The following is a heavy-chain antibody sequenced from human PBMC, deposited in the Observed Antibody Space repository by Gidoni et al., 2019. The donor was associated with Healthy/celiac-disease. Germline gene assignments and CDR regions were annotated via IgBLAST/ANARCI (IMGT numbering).Heavy chain of an antibody. CDR1: GDPFSSYA. V-gene: IGHV1-69*01. D-gene: IGHD3-10*01. CDR3: ARAGVRGVISVGFDP. Sequence: QVQLVQSGAEVKKPWSSVKVSCKASGDPFSSYAISWVRQAPGQGLEWMGGIIPIFGTANYAQKFQGRVTITADESTSTAYMELSSLRSEDTAVYYCARAGVRGVISVGFDPWGQGTLVTVSS. J-gene: IGHJ5*02. CDR2: IIPIFGTA.